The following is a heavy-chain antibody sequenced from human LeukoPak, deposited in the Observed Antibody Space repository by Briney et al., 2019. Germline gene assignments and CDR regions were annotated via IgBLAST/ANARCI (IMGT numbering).Heavy chain of an antibody. CDR1: GGTFISYA. V-gene: IGHV1-46*01. D-gene: IGHD3-16*02. J-gene: IGHJ4*02. CDR3: ARGRLGELSLFD. Sequence: ASVKVSCTASGGTFISYAISWVRQAPGQGLEWMGIINPSGGSTSYAQKFQGRVTMTRDTSTSTVYMELSSLRSEDTAVYYCARGRLGELSLFDWGQGTLVTVSS. CDR2: INPSGGST.